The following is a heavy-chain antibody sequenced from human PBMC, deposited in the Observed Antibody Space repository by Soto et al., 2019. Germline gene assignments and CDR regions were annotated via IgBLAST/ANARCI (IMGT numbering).Heavy chain of an antibody. Sequence: SETLSLTCAVYGGSFSGYYWSWIRQPPGKGLEWIGEINHSGSTNYNPSLKSRVTISVDTSKNQFSLKLTSVTAADTAVYYCARGEDAFFYYGLDVWGQGITGTVSS. CDR1: GGSFSGYY. V-gene: IGHV4-34*01. J-gene: IGHJ6*02. CDR3: ARGEDAFFYYGLDV. CDR2: INHSGST.